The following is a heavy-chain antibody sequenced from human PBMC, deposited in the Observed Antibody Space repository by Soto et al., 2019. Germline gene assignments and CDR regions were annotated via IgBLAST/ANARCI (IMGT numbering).Heavy chain of an antibody. V-gene: IGHV3-30*18. CDR3: AKLRGAYYYYYGMDV. CDR2: ISYDGSNK. J-gene: IGHJ6*02. CDR1: GFTFSSYG. D-gene: IGHD3-3*01. Sequence: QVQLVESGGGVVQPGRSLRLSCAASGFTFSSYGMHWVRQAPGKGLEWVAVISYDGSNKYYADSVKGRFTISRDNSKNTLYLQMNSLRAEDTAVYYCAKLRGAYYYYYGMDVWGQGTTVTVSS.